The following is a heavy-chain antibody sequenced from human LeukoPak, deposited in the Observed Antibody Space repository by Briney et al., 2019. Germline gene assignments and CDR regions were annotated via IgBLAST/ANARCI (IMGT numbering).Heavy chain of an antibody. CDR2: IYYSGST. D-gene: IGHD4-23*01. CDR3: ARVGGYGGKLPLSPFDY. V-gene: IGHV4-39*07. CDR1: GGSISSSSYY. J-gene: IGHJ4*02. Sequence: SETLSLTCTVSGGSISSSSYYWGWIRQPPGKGLEWIGNIYYSGSTYYNPSLKSRVTISVDTSKNQFSLKLSSVTAADTAVYYCARVGGYGGKLPLSPFDYWGQGTLVTVSS.